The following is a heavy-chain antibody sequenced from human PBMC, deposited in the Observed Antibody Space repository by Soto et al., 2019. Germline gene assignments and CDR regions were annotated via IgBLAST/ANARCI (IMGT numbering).Heavy chain of an antibody. CDR2: VYYSGST. CDR3: ARQTDSYYTFDAFDI. J-gene: IGHJ3*02. D-gene: IGHD3-22*01. V-gene: IGHV4-39*01. Sequence: ETLSLTCTVSGGSISSGSYYWDWIRQPPGKGLEWIGNVYYSGSTNYNPSLESRVTISVDTSKNQFSLKLSSVTAADTAVYYCARQTDSYYTFDAFDIWGQGTMVTVSS. CDR1: GGSISSGSYY.